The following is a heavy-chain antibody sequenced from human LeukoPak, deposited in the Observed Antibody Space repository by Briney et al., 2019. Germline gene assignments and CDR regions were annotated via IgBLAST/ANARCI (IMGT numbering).Heavy chain of an antibody. J-gene: IGHJ3*02. V-gene: IGHV3-48*04. Sequence: GGSLRLSCAASGFTFSSYSMNWVRQAPGKGLEWVSYISSSSSIIYYADSVKGRFTISRDNAKNSLYLQMNSLGAEDTAVYYCAKDRSSSWPRDAFDMWGQGTMVTVSS. CDR2: ISSSSSII. CDR1: GFTFSSYS. D-gene: IGHD6-13*01. CDR3: AKDRSSSWPRDAFDM.